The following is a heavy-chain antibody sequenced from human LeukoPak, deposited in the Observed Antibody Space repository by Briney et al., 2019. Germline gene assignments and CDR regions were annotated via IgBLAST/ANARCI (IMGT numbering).Heavy chain of an antibody. J-gene: IGHJ4*02. Sequence: GGSLRLSCAASGFSFSSFSMNWVRQAPGKGLEWVSYISGGSSFTYYVDSVKGRFTISRDDSKNTLSLQMNSLRVEDTAVYYCARDLAWGAFDYWGQGTLVTVSS. D-gene: IGHD7-27*01. CDR1: GFSFSSFS. CDR3: ARDLAWGAFDY. V-gene: IGHV3-21*04. CDR2: ISGGSSFT.